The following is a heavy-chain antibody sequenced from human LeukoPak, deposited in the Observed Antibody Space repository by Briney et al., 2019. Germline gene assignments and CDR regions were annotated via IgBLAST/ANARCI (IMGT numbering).Heavy chain of an antibody. CDR1: GGSISSSSYY. J-gene: IGHJ3*02. D-gene: IGHD1-7*01. Sequence: PSETLSLTCTVSGGSISSSSYYWGWIRQPPGKGLEWIGSIYYSGSTYYNPSLKSRVTISVDTSKNQFSLKLSSVTAADTAVYYCARVPYGITGTRVFDIWGQGTMVTVSS. CDR2: IYYSGST. CDR3: ARVPYGITGTRVFDI. V-gene: IGHV4-39*07.